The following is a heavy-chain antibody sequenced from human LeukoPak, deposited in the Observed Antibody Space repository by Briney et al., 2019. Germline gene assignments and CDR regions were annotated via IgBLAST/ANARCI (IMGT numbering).Heavy chain of an antibody. Sequence: GGSLRLSCAASGFTFSNFVMSWVRQAPGKGLEWVSYIDGGGGSTNYADSVKGRFTISRDNSKNTLYLQMDSLRAEDTAVYYCAKGSSSGWYVLNWGQGTLVTVSS. CDR2: IDGGGGST. D-gene: IGHD6-19*01. CDR1: GFTFSNFV. J-gene: IGHJ4*02. CDR3: AKGSSSGWYVLN. V-gene: IGHV3-23*01.